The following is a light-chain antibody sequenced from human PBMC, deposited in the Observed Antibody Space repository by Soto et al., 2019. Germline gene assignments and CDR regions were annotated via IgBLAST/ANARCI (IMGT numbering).Light chain of an antibody. J-gene: IGKJ4*01. Sequence: DMALTQSPGTLSLYPGERATLSCRASQTIGSRYLAWYQQKPGQRPRLLIYGASSRATGIPDRFSGSGSGTDFTLTISRLQPEDFAVYYCQHYVSSPLTFGGGTKVDIK. V-gene: IGKV3-20*01. CDR1: QTIGSRY. CDR3: QHYVSSPLT. CDR2: GAS.